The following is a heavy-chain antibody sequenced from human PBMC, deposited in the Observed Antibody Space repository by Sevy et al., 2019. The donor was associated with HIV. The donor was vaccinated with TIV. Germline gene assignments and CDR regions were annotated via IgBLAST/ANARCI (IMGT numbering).Heavy chain of an antibody. Sequence: ASVKVSCKASGYTFTSYYMHWVRQAPGQGLEWMGIINPSGGSTSYAQKFQGRVTMTSDTSTSTVYMELSSLRSEDTAVYYCAREGPKDIVVVVAATKGGRAFDIWGQGTMVTVSS. CDR3: AREGPKDIVVVVAATKGGRAFDI. V-gene: IGHV1-46*01. J-gene: IGHJ3*02. CDR2: INPSGGST. CDR1: GYTFTSYY. D-gene: IGHD2-15*01.